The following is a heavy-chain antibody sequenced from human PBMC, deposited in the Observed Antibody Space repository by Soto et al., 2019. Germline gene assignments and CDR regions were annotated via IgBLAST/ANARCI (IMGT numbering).Heavy chain of an antibody. V-gene: IGHV1-18*04. CDR3: ARKTTVSDFDY. J-gene: IGHJ4*02. CDR2: ISTYNGNT. Sequence: ASVKVSCKASGYTFTSYGINWVRQAPGQGLEWMGWISTYNGNTNYAQRLQGRVTMTTDTSTSTAYMELRRLRSDDTAVYYCARKTTVSDFDYWGQGTLVTVSS. CDR1: GYTFTSYG. D-gene: IGHD4-4*01.